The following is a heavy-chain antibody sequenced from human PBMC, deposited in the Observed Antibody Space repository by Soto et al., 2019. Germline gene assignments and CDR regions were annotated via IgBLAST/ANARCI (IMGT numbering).Heavy chain of an antibody. CDR1: GGTFSRYA. Sequence: QVQLVQSGAEVKKPGSSVKVSCKASGGTFSRYAISWVRQAPGQGLEWMGGIIPIFGTANYAQKFQGRVTITADESTSTAYMELSSLRSEDTAVYYCARLTYSGSTYYYYGMDVWGQGTTVTVSS. D-gene: IGHD1-26*01. J-gene: IGHJ6*02. V-gene: IGHV1-69*01. CDR3: ARLTYSGSTYYYYGMDV. CDR2: IIPIFGTA.